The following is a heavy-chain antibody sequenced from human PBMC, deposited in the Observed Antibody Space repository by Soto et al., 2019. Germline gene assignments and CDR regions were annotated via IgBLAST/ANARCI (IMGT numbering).Heavy chain of an antibody. Sequence: QVQLVQSGAEVKKPGSSVKVSCKASGGTFSSYAISWVRQAPGQGLEWMGGIIPIFGTANYAQKFQGRVTITAEESTSTAYMERSSLRSEDTAVYYCARVGGDNYYDSSGYYFYWGQGTLVTVSS. CDR3: ARVGGDNYYDSSGYYFY. CDR2: IIPIFGTA. J-gene: IGHJ4*02. CDR1: GGTFSSYA. D-gene: IGHD3-22*01. V-gene: IGHV1-69*01.